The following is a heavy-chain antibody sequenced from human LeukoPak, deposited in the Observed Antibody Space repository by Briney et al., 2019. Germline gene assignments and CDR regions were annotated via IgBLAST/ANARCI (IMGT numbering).Heavy chain of an antibody. V-gene: IGHV3-23*01. CDR1: GFTFSNYA. CDR2: ISGCGGST. D-gene: IGHD2-21*01. Sequence: GGSLRLSCAASGFTFSNYAMSWVRQAPGKGLEWLSTISGCGGSTYYADSVKGRFTISRDNSKNTVYLQMKSLRVEATAVYYCAKGLSATGDYYFDYWGQGALVTVSS. J-gene: IGHJ4*02. CDR3: AKGLSATGDYYFDY.